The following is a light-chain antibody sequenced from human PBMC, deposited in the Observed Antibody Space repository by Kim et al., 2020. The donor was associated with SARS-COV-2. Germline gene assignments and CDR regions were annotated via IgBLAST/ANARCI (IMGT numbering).Light chain of an antibody. Sequence: ASVGDRVTMTGRESQDIRKELGWYQQKPGRAPKRLIYGASSLQSGVPSRFSGSGSGTEFTLTISSVQPEDFATYFCLQHSTYPITFGQGTRLEIK. J-gene: IGKJ5*01. CDR1: QDIRKE. CDR2: GAS. CDR3: LQHSTYPIT. V-gene: IGKV1-17*01.